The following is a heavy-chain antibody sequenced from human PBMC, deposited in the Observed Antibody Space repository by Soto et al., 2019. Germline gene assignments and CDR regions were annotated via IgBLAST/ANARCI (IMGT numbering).Heavy chain of an antibody. CDR3: AKGGSAALIAPSGRDNWFDP. Sequence: PGGSLRLSCAASGFTFYDYAMHWVRQAPGKGLEWVSGINWNGGTIRYVDSVKGRFTISRDNAENSLYLQMNSLRPEDTAVYYCAKGGSAALIAPSGRDNWFDPWGQGTQVTV. D-gene: IGHD6-13*01. CDR1: GFTFYDYA. J-gene: IGHJ5*02. V-gene: IGHV3-9*01. CDR2: INWNGGTI.